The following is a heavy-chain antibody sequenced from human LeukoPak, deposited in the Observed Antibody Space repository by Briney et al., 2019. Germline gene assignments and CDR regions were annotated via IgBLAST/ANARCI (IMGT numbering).Heavy chain of an antibody. D-gene: IGHD1-26*01. CDR1: GFTFTSSA. J-gene: IGHJ6*03. V-gene: IGHV1-58*01. Sequence: ASVKVSCKASGFTFTSSAVQWVRQARGQRLEWIGWIVVGSGNTNYAQKFQERVTITRDMSTSTAYMELSSLRSEDTAVYYCAAPRGAARYYYMDVWGKGITVTVSS. CDR2: IVVGSGNT. CDR3: AAPRGAARYYYMDV.